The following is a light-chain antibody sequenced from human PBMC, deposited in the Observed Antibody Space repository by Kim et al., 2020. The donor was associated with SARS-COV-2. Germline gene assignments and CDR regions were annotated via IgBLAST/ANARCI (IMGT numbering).Light chain of an antibody. CDR3: QHYNNWPT. CDR2: GAS. CDR1: QSINSN. V-gene: IGKV3-15*01. J-gene: IGKJ2*01. Sequence: EIVMTQSPATLSVSPGERATLSCRASQSINSNLAWYQEKPGQAPRLLIYGASTRATGIPARFSCSGSGTQFTLTISSLQSEDFAIYYCQHYNNWPTFGQGTKLEI.